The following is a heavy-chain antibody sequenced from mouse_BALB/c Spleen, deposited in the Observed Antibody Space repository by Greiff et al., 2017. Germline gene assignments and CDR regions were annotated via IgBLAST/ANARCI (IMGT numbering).Heavy chain of an antibody. D-gene: IGHD1-1*01. J-gene: IGHJ4*01. CDR3: ARYYYGSLYAMDY. V-gene: IGHV1-54*03. CDR2: INPGSGGT. CDR1: GYAFTNYL. Sequence: VQLQQSGAELVRPGTSVKVSCKASGYAFTNYLIEWVKQRPGQGLEWIGVINPGSGGTNYNEKFKGKATLTADKSSSTAYMQLSSLTSDDSAVYFCARYYYGSLYAMDYWGQGTSVTVSS.